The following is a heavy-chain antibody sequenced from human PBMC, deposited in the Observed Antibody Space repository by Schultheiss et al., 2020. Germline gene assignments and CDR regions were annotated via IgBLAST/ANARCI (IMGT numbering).Heavy chain of an antibody. CDR3: ARDDSARFDP. V-gene: IGHV1-24*01. Sequence: ASVKVSCKASGGTFSSYAISWVRQAPGQGLEWMGGFDPEDGETIYAQKFQGRVTMTEDTSTDTAYMELSSLRSEDTAVYYCARDDSARFDPWGQGTLVTV. J-gene: IGHJ5*02. CDR1: GGTFSSYA. D-gene: IGHD3-22*01. CDR2: FDPEDGET.